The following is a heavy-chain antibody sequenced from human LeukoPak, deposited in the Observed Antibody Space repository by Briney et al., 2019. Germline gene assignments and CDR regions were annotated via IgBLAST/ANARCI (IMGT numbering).Heavy chain of an antibody. CDR2: IYHSGST. J-gene: IGHJ4*02. Sequence: SVTLPLTYTVSGYSISSGYYWGWIRQPPGKGLEWIGSIYHSGSTYYNPSLKSRDTISVDTSKNQFSLKLSSVTAADTAVYYCARTSSGVYYFDYWGQGTLVTVSS. CDR3: ARTSSGVYYFDY. CDR1: GYSISSGYY. D-gene: IGHD3-22*01. V-gene: IGHV4-38-2*02.